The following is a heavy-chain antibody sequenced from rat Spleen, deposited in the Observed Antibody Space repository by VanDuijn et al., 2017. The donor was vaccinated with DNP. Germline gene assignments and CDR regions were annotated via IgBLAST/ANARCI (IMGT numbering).Heavy chain of an antibody. J-gene: IGHJ1*01. D-gene: IGHD1-2*01. V-gene: IGHV5S13*01. CDR3: TRRGAIDWYFDF. CDR1: GFTFSNYG. Sequence: EVQLVESGGGLVQPGRSLKLSCAASGFTFSNYGMAWVRQAPTKGLEWVASISTGGGNTYYRDSVKGRFTISRDNAKSTLYLQMNSLRSEDTATYYCTRRGAIDWYFDFWGPGTMVTVSS. CDR2: ISTGGGNT.